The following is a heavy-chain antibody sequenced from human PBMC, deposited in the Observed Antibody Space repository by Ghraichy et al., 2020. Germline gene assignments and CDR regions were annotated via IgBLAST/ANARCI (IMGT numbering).Heavy chain of an antibody. J-gene: IGHJ4*02. Sequence: GGSLRLSCAGTGFIFSNHEMNWVRQAPGKGLEWVSYISATGDSVSYADSVKGRFTISRDNAKNSLYLEMNTLRAEDTAFYYCARDGYYHDSRGYFYGGSADYWGQGTLVTVSS. CDR3: ARDGYYHDSRGYFYGGSADY. CDR2: ISATGDSV. CDR1: GFIFSNHE. D-gene: IGHD3-22*01. V-gene: IGHV3-48*03.